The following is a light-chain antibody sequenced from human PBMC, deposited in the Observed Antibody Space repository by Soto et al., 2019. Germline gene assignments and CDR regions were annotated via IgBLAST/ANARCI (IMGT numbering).Light chain of an antibody. CDR1: SSDVGSYNL. CDR3: CSYAGSSTFVV. J-gene: IGLJ2*01. CDR2: EGS. Sequence: QSALTQPASVSGSPGQSITISCTGTSSDVGSYNLVSWYQQHPGKAPKLMIYEGSKRPSGVSNRFSGSKSGNTASLTISGLQAEDEADYYGCSYAGSSTFVVFGGGIKVTVL. V-gene: IGLV2-23*03.